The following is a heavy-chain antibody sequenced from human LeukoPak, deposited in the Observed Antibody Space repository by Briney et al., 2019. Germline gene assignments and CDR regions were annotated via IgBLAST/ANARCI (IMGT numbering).Heavy chain of an antibody. CDR2: INSSSSYI. J-gene: IGHJ4*02. Sequence: GGSLRPSCAASGFTFSSYSMNWVRQAPGKGLEWVSSINSSSSYIYYADSVKGRFTISRDNAKNSLYLQMNSLRAEDTAVYYCARLFGSSSWYGGFDYWGQGTLVTVSS. CDR1: GFTFSSYS. V-gene: IGHV3-21*01. CDR3: ARLFGSSSWYGGFDY. D-gene: IGHD6-13*01.